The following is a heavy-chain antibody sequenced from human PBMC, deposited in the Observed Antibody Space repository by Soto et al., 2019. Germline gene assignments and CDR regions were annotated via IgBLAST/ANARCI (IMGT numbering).Heavy chain of an antibody. CDR2: ISGNSEIT. J-gene: IGHJ6*02. V-gene: IGHV3-23*01. CDR3: ASAVIVVAGGYYGMDV. Sequence: GGSLRLSCATSGFTFSTYAISWVRQAPGKGLEWVSTISGNSEITYYADSVKGRFTISKDSSTNTVYLQMSSLRAEDTAVYYCASAVIVVAGGYYGMDVWGQGTTVTVSS. D-gene: IGHD3-22*01. CDR1: GFTFSTYA.